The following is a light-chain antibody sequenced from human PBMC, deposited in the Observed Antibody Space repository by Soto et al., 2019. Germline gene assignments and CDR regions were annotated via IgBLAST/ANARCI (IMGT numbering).Light chain of an antibody. V-gene: IGLV2-8*01. J-gene: IGLJ3*02. CDR3: SSYAGSTPWV. CDR1: SSDVGGYNY. CDR2: EVT. Sequence: QSVLTQPPSASGSPGQSVTISCTGTSSDVGGYNYVSWYQQHPGKAPKLMIYEVTKRPSGVPDRFSGSKSGNTASLTVSGLRAEDEADYYCSSYAGSTPWVFGGGTKLTVL.